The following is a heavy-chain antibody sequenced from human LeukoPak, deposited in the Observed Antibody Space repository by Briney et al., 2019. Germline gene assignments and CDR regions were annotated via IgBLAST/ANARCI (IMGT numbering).Heavy chain of an antibody. V-gene: IGHV3-9*01. J-gene: IGHJ4*02. CDR2: LNWNSGSI. CDR3: AKALWFGKISDY. D-gene: IGHD3-10*01. CDR1: GFTFDDYA. Sequence: GGSLRLSCAASGFTFDDYAMHWVRQAPGEGMEWVSGLNWNSGSIGYADSVKGRFTISRDNSKNTLYLQMNSLRAEDTALYYCAKALWFGKISDYWGQGTLVTVSS.